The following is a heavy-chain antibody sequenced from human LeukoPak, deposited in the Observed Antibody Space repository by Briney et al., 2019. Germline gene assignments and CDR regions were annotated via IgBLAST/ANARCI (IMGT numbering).Heavy chain of an antibody. CDR2: TYYRSKWYN. Sequence: SQTLSLTCAISGDSVSSNTAAWNWIRQSPSSGLEWLGRTYYRSKWYNDYAVSVKSRITINPDTSKNQFSLQLNSVTPEDTAVYYCARGWPLYSSGWYWDYWGQGTLVTVSS. D-gene: IGHD6-19*01. V-gene: IGHV6-1*01. CDR3: ARGWPLYSSGWYWDY. CDR1: GDSVSSNTAA. J-gene: IGHJ4*02.